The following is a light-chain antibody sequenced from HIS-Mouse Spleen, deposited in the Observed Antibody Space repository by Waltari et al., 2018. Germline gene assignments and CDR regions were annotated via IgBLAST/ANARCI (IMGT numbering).Light chain of an antibody. CDR2: EGS. Sequence: QSALTQPASVSGSPGQSIPISCTGTSSDVGSYTPVPWYQQHPGKAPKLRIYEGSKRPSGVSNRFSGSKSGNTASLTISGLQAEDEADYYCCSYAGSSTVVFGGGTKLTVL. CDR1: SSDVGSYTP. CDR3: CSYAGSSTVV. J-gene: IGLJ2*01. V-gene: IGLV2-23*01.